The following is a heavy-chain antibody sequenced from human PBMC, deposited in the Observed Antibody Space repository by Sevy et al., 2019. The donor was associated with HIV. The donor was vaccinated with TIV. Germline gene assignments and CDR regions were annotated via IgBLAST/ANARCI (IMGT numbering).Heavy chain of an antibody. CDR1: GFTFSNAW. Sequence: GGSLRLSCAASGFTFSNAWMNWVRQAPGKGLEWVGRIKSKTDSGTTDFAAPVKGRFTISRDDSKNTLYLQMNSLKTEDTAVYFCTTEGIVLAYGMDLWGQGTTVTVSS. J-gene: IGHJ6*02. CDR3: TTEGIVLAYGMDL. V-gene: IGHV3-15*07. CDR2: IKSKTDSGTT. D-gene: IGHD2-2*01.